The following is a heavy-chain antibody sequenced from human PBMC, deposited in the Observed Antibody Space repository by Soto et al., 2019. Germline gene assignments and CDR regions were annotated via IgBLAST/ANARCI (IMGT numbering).Heavy chain of an antibody. CDR1: GGTVSSSSYY. D-gene: IGHD3-9*01. Sequence: HSDTLSISSTVSGGTVSSSSYYWALVRKPPGKGLEWIGSVYYSGSTYYNPSLESRVTISVDKSKNQFSLKLMSLSAADTAVYYCGRLEGLATISYYFDYWGQGALVTVSS. CDR2: VYYSGST. J-gene: IGHJ4*02. CDR3: GRLEGLATISYYFDY. V-gene: IGHV4-39*01.